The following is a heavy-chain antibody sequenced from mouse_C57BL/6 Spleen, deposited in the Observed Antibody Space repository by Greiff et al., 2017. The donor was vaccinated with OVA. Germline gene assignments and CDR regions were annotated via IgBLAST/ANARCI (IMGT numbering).Heavy chain of an antibody. J-gene: IGHJ3*01. CDR2: IDPSDSET. CDR3: ARGGAAQATAWFAY. Sequence: QVQLQQPGAELVRPGSSVKLSCKASGYTFTSYWMHWVKQRPIQGLEWIGNIDPSDSETHYNQQFKDKATLTVDKSSSTAYMQLSSLTSEDSAVYYCARGGAAQATAWFAYWGQGTLVTVSA. CDR1: GYTFTSYW. D-gene: IGHD3-2*02. V-gene: IGHV1-52*01.